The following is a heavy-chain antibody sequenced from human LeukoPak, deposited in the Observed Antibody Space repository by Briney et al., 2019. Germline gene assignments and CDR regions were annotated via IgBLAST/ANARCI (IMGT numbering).Heavy chain of an antibody. V-gene: IGHV3-20*04. CDR1: GFTFDDYG. J-gene: IGHJ6*03. CDR2: INWNGGST. D-gene: IGHD3-3*01. Sequence: GGSLRLSCAASGFTFDDYGMSWVRQAPGKGLEWVSGINWNGGSTGYADSVKGRFTISRDNAKNSLYLQMNSLRAEDTALYYCARRARVLRFLEWSKLYYYYYMDVWGKGTTVTVSS. CDR3: ARRARVLRFLEWSKLYYYYYMDV.